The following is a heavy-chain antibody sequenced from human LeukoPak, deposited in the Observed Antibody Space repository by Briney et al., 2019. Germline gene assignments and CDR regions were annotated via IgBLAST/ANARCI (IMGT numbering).Heavy chain of an antibody. J-gene: IGHJ4*02. V-gene: IGHV1-69*05. D-gene: IGHD2-21*01. CDR2: IIPIFGTA. CDR1: GGTFSSYA. CDR3: ARDLCGGDCYRGFDY. Sequence: ASVKVSCKASGGTFSSYAISWVRQAPGQGLEWMGGIIPIFGTANYAQKFQGRVTITTDESTSTAYMELSSLRSEDTAVYYCARDLCGGDCYRGFDYWGQGTLVTVSS.